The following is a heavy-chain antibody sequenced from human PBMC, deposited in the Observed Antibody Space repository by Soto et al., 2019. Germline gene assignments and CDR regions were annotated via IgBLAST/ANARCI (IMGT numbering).Heavy chain of an antibody. J-gene: IGHJ6*02. Sequence: EVQLVESGGGLVQPGGSLRLSCAASGFTLSNYAVYWVRQAPGKGLEWVSYISSDSRYIYYGDSVKGRFTISRDNASNSVYLQMNSLRDEDTAVYYCARIKLVEFFFINVDVYDMDVWGQGTPVTVSS. D-gene: IGHD3-16*01. V-gene: IGHV3-48*02. CDR2: ISSDSRYI. CDR1: GFTLSNYA. CDR3: ARIKLVEFFFINVDVYDMDV.